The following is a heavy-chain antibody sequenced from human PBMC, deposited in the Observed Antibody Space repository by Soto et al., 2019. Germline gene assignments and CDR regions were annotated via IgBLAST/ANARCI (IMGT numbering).Heavy chain of an antibody. CDR1: GGSISSYY. CDR3: ARAPPTSTSFGVVSIAYYYYGMDV. V-gene: IGHV4-59*01. CDR2: IYYSGST. J-gene: IGHJ6*02. Sequence: SETLSLTCTVSGGSISSYYWSWIRQPPGKGLEWIGYIYYSGSTNYNPSLKSRVTISVDTSKNQFSLKLSSVTAADTAVYYCARAPPTSTSFGVVSIAYYYYGMDVWGQGTTVTVSS. D-gene: IGHD3-3*01.